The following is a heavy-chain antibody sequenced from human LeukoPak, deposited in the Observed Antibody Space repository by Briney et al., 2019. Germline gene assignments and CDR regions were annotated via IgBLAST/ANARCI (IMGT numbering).Heavy chain of an antibody. CDR2: ISSSGSI. D-gene: IGHD1-14*01. CDR3: AGYDHTNYLAY. J-gene: IGHJ4*02. CDR1: GGSIGYNY. V-gene: IGHV4-59*13. Sequence: SETLSLTCTVSGGSIGYNYWNWIRQSPERGLEWIGYISSSGSIDYTPSLRSRVTMPLDTSKNHLSLNLRSVSAADTAIYYCAGYDHTNYLAYWGQGSLVTVSS.